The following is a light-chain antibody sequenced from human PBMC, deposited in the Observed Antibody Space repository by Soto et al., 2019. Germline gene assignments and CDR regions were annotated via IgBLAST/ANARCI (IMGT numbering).Light chain of an antibody. Sequence: QSALTQPASVSGSPGQSITISCTGTSSDVGGYRYVSWYQQFPGKAPKLIIYDVINRPSGVSGRFSGSRSGNTAPLHISGLQAEDEAEYSCCSYSGSSFVFGTGTKLTVL. CDR1: SSDVGGYRY. CDR3: CSYSGSSFV. CDR2: DVI. V-gene: IGLV2-14*01. J-gene: IGLJ1*01.